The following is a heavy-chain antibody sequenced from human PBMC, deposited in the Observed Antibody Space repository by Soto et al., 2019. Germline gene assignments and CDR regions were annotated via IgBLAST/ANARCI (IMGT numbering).Heavy chain of an antibody. D-gene: IGHD5-18*01. CDR1: GYTFTSYY. CDR3: ASNVDTAMAPFDY. Sequence: CKASGYTFTSYYMHWVRQAPGQGLEWMGIINPSGGSTSYAQKFQGRVTMTRDTSTSTVYMELSSLRSEDTAVYYCASNVDTAMAPFDYWGQGXLVTVYS. J-gene: IGHJ4*02. V-gene: IGHV1-46*01. CDR2: INPSGGST.